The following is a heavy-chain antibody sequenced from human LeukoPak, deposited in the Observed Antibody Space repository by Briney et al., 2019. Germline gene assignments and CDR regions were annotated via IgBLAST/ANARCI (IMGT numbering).Heavy chain of an antibody. D-gene: IGHD3-3*01. J-gene: IGHJ4*02. CDR2: IDPSDSET. V-gene: IGHV5-51*01. Sequence: GESLKISCKASGYSFTSYWIGWVRCMPGKGLEWMGIIDPSDSETRYTPSFQGQVTISVDKSLTTAYLQWNSLKASDTAMYYCASGYYDYYFDYWGQGTLVTVSS. CDR1: GYSFTSYW. CDR3: ASGYYDYYFDY.